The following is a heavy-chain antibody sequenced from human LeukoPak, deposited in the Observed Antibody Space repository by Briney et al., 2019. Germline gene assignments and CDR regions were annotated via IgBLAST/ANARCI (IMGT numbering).Heavy chain of an antibody. Sequence: GGSLRLSCAASGFTFSSYGMHWVRQAPGKGLEWVAVIWYDGSNKYYADSVKGRFTISRDNSKNTLYLQMNSLRAEDTAVYYCAKDIIAVAGNDYWGQGTLVTVSS. CDR2: IWYDGSNK. J-gene: IGHJ4*02. CDR1: GFTFSSYG. CDR3: AKDIIAVAGNDY. D-gene: IGHD6-19*01. V-gene: IGHV3-33*06.